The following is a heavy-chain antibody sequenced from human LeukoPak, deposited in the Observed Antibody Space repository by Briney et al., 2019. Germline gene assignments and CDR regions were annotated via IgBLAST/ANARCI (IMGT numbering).Heavy chain of an antibody. CDR1: GGSISSGGYY. Sequence: SETLSLTCTVSGGSISSGGYYWSWIRQPPGKGLEWIGYIYHSGSTNYNPSLKSRVTISVDTSKNQFSLKLSSVTAADTAVYYCARGKRGSVRGANAFDIWGQGTMVTVSS. J-gene: IGHJ3*02. CDR2: IYHSGST. V-gene: IGHV4-30-2*01. CDR3: ARGKRGSVRGANAFDI. D-gene: IGHD3-10*01.